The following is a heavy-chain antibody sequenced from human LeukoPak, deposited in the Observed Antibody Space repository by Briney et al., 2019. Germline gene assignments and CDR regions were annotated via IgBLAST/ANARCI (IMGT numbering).Heavy chain of an antibody. V-gene: IGHV1-2*02. J-gene: IGHJ1*01. D-gene: IGHD3-22*01. CDR2: INPNSGGT. Sequence: GASVKVSCKASGYTFTDYYMHWVRQAPGQGLEWMGWINPNSGGTNYAQKFQGRVTMTRDTSISTAYMELSRLRSDDTAVYYCARAPYYYDSRAAKYFQHWGQGTLVTVSS. CDR1: GYTFTDYY. CDR3: ARAPYYYDSRAAKYFQH.